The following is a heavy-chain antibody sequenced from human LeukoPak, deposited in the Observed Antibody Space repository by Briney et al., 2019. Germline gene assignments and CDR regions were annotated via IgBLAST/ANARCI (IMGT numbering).Heavy chain of an antibody. V-gene: IGHV1-18*01. J-gene: IGHJ5*02. Sequence: ASVKVSCKASGYTFTSYGISWVRQAPGQGLEWMGWISAYNGNTNYAQKLQGRVTMTTDTSTSTAYMELRSLRSDDTAVYYCARDYDILTGYHQGNWFDPWGQGTLVTVSS. CDR2: ISAYNGNT. CDR3: ARDYDILTGYHQGNWFDP. CDR1: GYTFTSYG. D-gene: IGHD3-9*01.